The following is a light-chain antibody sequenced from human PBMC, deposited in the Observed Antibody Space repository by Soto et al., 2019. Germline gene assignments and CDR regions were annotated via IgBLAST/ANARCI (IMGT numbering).Light chain of an antibody. Sequence: QSVLTQPRSVSGSPGQSVTISCTGTNSDVGGYNYVSWYQQHPGKAPKLIIYGVTKRPSGVPDRFSGFKSGNTASLTISGLQAEDEADYSCCSHAGTYIYVFGTGTKVTVL. CDR1: NSDVGGYNY. CDR2: GVT. V-gene: IGLV2-11*01. CDR3: CSHAGTYIYV. J-gene: IGLJ1*01.